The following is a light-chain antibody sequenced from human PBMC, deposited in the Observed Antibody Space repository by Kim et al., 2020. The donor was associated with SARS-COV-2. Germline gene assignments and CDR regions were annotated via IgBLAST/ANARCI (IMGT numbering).Light chain of an antibody. Sequence: VSPGEGATLSCRASQSVTSNLAWYQQKFGQAPRLLIYGTATRATGVSDRFRGSGSGTEFTLTISSLQSEDFAVYYCQQYQNWPLTFGGGTKVDIK. CDR2: GTA. V-gene: IGKV3-15*01. CDR1: QSVTSN. J-gene: IGKJ4*01. CDR3: QQYQNWPLT.